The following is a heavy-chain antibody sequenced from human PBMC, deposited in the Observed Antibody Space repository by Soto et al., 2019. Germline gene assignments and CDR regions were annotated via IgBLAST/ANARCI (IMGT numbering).Heavy chain of an antibody. V-gene: IGHV4-59*08. J-gene: IGHJ6*03. CDR3: ARLFGGSKLPLPNYYYYYYVDV. CDR2: IYYSGST. CDR1: GGSISSYY. D-gene: IGHD3-10*02. Sequence: PSETLSLTCTVSGGSISSYYWSWIRQPPGKGLEWIGYIYYSGSTNYNPSLKSRVTISVDTSKNQFSLKLSSVTAADTAVYYCARLFGGSKLPLPNYYYYYYVDVWGKGTTVTVSS.